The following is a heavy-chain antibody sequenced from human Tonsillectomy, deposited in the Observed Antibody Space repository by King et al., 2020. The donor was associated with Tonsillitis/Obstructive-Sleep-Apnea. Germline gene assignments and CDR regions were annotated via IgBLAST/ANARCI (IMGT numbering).Heavy chain of an antibody. V-gene: IGHV4-34*01. CDR3: ARGGAVAGTFFDNFDY. D-gene: IGHD6-19*01. CDR2: INHSGST. J-gene: IGHJ4*02. CDR1: GGSFSGYY. Sequence: VQLPQWGAGLLKPSETLSLTCAVYGGSFSGYYWSWIRQPPGKGLEWIGEINHSGSTNYNPSLKSRVTISVDTSKNQFSLKLSSVTAADTAVYYCARGGAVAGTFFDNFDYWGQGTLVTVSS.